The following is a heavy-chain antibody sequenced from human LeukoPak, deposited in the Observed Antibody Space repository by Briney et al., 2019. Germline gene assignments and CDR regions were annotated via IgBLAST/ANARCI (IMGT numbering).Heavy chain of an antibody. Sequence: SQTLSLTCTVAGRSISSGGYWWTWLRQDPVKGLEWIGYIYYSGSTYYNLSLRSPVNISVDTSKNQFSLKLSSVTAADTAVYYCARGHSTSSSYFCNGMDVWGQGTTVTVSS. CDR2: IYYSGST. CDR1: GRSISSGGYW. V-gene: IGHV4-31*01. D-gene: IGHD6-6*01. CDR3: ARGHSTSSSYFCNGMDV. J-gene: IGHJ6*02.